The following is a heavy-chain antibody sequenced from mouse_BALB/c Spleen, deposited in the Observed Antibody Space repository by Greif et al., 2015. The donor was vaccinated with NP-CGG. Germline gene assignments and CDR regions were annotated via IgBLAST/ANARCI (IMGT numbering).Heavy chain of an antibody. J-gene: IGHJ3*01. Sequence: EVKLVESGGGLVQPGGSRKLSCAASGFTFSSFGMHWVRQAPEKGLEWVAYISSGSSTIYYADTVKGRFTISRDNPKNTLFLQMTSLRSEDTAMYYCARSPFTTATGAWFAYWGQGTLVTVSA. CDR1: GFTFSSFG. CDR2: ISSGSSTI. CDR3: ARSPFTTATGAWFAY. D-gene: IGHD1-2*01. V-gene: IGHV5-17*02.